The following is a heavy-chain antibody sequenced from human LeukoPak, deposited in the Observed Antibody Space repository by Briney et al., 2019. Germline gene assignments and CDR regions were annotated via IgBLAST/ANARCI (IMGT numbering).Heavy chain of an antibody. D-gene: IGHD3-22*01. CDR3: AREYYYDSSGYLPALGDY. CDR2: ISPYNGDT. Sequence: ASVKVSCKASGYTFNTRGICWVRQAPGQGLEWMGCISPYNGDTNYTETLQGRVTMTRDTSTSTVYMELSSLRSEDTAVYYCAREYYYDSSGYLPALGDYWGQGTLVTVSS. J-gene: IGHJ4*02. V-gene: IGHV1-18*01. CDR1: GYTFNTRG.